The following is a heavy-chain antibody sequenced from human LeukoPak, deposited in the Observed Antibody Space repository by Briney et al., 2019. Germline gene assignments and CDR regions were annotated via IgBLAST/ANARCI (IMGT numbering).Heavy chain of an antibody. CDR2: ISYDGSNK. D-gene: IGHD3-22*01. CDR3: ASPPTYYYDSSGLGLGY. Sequence: GGSLRLSGAASGFTFSSYAMHWVRQAPGTGLEWVAVISYDGSNKYYADSVKGRFTLSRDNSKNTLYLQMNSLRAEDTAVYYCASPPTYYYDSSGLGLGYWGQGTLVTVSS. J-gene: IGHJ4*02. V-gene: IGHV3-30-3*01. CDR1: GFTFSSYA.